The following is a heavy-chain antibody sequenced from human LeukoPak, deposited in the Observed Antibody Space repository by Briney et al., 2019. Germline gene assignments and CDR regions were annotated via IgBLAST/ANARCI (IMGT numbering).Heavy chain of an antibody. CDR1: GGSFSGYY. CDR3: ATERRYSSGRWDYYFDN. Sequence: SETLSLTCAVYGGSFSGYYWAWIRQSPGKGLEWIGEINHSGGTNYNPSLKSRVTILVDTSQNQFSLKLSSVTAADTAVYYCATERRYSSGRWDYYFDNWGQGTLVTVSS. D-gene: IGHD6-19*01. CDR2: INHSGGT. J-gene: IGHJ4*02. V-gene: IGHV4-34*01.